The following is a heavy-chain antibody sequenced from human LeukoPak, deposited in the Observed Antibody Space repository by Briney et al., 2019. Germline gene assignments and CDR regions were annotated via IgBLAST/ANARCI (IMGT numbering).Heavy chain of an antibody. D-gene: IGHD5-12*01. V-gene: IGHV3-21*01. J-gene: IGHJ4*02. CDR3: ASQDRGGYDGPVDY. Sequence: GGSLRLSCAASGFTFSSYTMNWVRQAPGKGLEWVSSISGSNYIYYADSVKGRFTISRDNAKNSLSLQMNSLRADDTAVYYCASQDRGGYDGPVDYWGQGTLVAVSS. CDR2: ISGSNYI. CDR1: GFTFSSYT.